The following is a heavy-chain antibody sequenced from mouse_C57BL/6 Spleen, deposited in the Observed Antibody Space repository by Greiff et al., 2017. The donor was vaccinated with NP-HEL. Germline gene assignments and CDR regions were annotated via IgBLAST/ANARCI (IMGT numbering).Heavy chain of an antibody. D-gene: IGHD1-1*01. CDR3: TTYYYGSSYGEFAY. CDR2: IDPEDGDT. CDR1: GFNIKDYY. J-gene: IGHJ3*01. V-gene: IGHV14-1*01. Sequence: EVQLQQSGAELVRPGASVKLSCTASGFNIKDYYMHWVKQRPEQGLEWIGRIDPEDGDTEYAPKFQGKATMTADTSSNTAYLQLSSLTSEDTAVYYCTTYYYGSSYGEFAYWGQGTLVTVSA.